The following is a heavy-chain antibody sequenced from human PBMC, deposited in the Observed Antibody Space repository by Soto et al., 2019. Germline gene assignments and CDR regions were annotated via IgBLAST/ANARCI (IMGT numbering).Heavy chain of an antibody. Sequence: GQSLKISGKGSGYSFTSYWISWVRQMPGKGLERMGRIDPRYSYTNYSPSFQGHVTISADKSISTAYLQWSSLKSSDTAMYYCARHTRGDKVLRFLEWANPYYYYYYGMDVWGQGTTVTVSS. CDR3: ARHTRGDKVLRFLEWANPYYYYYYGMDV. D-gene: IGHD3-3*01. J-gene: IGHJ6*02. CDR2: IDPRYSYT. V-gene: IGHV5-10-1*01. CDR1: GYSFTSYW.